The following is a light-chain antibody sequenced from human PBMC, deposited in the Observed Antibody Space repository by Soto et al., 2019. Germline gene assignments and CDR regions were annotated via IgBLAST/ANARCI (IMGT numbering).Light chain of an antibody. V-gene: IGKV3-20*01. J-gene: IGKJ1*01. CDR2: GAI. Sequence: IVLTQSPGTLSLSPGEGATLSCRASQTLSSSYLAWYHQKPGQAPRLLIYGAIFRATGISDRFSGSGSGTDFTLKISRLEPEDFRVYYCQQDGYSLWTFGQGTK. CDR1: QTLSSSY. CDR3: QQDGYSLWT.